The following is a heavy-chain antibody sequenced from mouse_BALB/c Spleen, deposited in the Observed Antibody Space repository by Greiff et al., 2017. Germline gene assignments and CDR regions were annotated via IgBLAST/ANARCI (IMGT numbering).Heavy chain of an antibody. J-gene: IGHJ1*01. CDR2: ISTYYGDA. V-gene: IGHV1S137*01. Sequence: QVHVKQSGAELVRPGVSVKISCKGSGYTFTDYAMHWVKQSHAKSLEWIGVISTYYGDASYNQKFKGKATMTVDKSSSTAYMELARLTSEDSAIYYCARGSTTVVATDFDVWGAGTTVTVSS. CDR3: ARGSTTVVATDFDV. CDR1: GYTFTDYA. D-gene: IGHD1-1*01.